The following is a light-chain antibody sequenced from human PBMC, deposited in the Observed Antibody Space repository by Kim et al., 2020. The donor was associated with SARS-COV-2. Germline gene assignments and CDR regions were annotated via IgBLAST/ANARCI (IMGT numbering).Light chain of an antibody. CDR3: QQYGTLPYT. CDR1: HSVASRY. J-gene: IGKJ2*01. V-gene: IGKV3-20*01. Sequence: LSPGERATLSCRASHSVASRYLAWYQLKPGQAPRLLIFGASNWATGVPDRFTGSGSGTDFTLTISSLEPEDFAVYYCQQYGTLPYTFGQGTKLEI. CDR2: GAS.